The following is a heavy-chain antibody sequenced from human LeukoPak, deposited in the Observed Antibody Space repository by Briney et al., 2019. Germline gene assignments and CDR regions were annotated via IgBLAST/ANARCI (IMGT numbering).Heavy chain of an antibody. CDR3: ARGGAVAPSYYYYGMDV. V-gene: IGHV1-69*04. CDR2: IIPIFGIA. Sequence: SVKVSCKASGGTFSSYAISWVRQAPGQGLEWMGRIIPIFGIANYAQKFQGRVTITAVKSTSTAYMELSSLRSEDTAVYCCARGGAVAPSYYYYGMDVWGQGTTVTVSS. J-gene: IGHJ6*02. CDR1: GGTFSSYA. D-gene: IGHD6-19*01.